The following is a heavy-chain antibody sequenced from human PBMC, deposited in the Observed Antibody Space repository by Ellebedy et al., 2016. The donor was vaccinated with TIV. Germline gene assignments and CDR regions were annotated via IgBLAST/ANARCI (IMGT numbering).Heavy chain of an antibody. V-gene: IGHV4-59*01. CDR2: IHSGGST. J-gene: IGHJ4*02. CDR3: ARDRSDLDY. Sequence: MPSETLSLTCTVSGGSISSYYWSWIRQPPGKGLEWIGFIHSGGSTSYNPSLKSRVTISVDTSKNQFSLTLSSVTAADTAVYYCARDRSDLDYWGQGILVTVSS. CDR1: GGSISSYY.